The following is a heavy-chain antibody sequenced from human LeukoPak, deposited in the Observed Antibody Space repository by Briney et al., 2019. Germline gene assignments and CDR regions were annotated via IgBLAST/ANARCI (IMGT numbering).Heavy chain of an antibody. CDR1: GFTFSSYS. D-gene: IGHD4-23*01. CDR2: ISHDRSNT. CDR3: ARVGVSSSVVNYYFHYMDV. Sequence: GGSLRLSCAASGFTFSSYSMSWVRQAPGKGLEWVSVISHDRSNTYYADSVRGRFTISRDNSKNTLYLQMSSLRVEDTAVYYCARVGVSSSVVNYYFHYMDVWGKGTTVIVSS. V-gene: IGHV3-30*03. J-gene: IGHJ6*03.